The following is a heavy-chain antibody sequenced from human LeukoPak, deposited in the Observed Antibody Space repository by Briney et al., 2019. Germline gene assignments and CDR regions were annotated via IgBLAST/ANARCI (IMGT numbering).Heavy chain of an antibody. V-gene: IGHV4-59*01. D-gene: IGHD1-26*01. Sequence: SETLSLTCTVSGGSISSYYWSWIRQPPGKGLEWIGYIYYSGSTNYNPSLKSRVTISLDTSKNQFSLKLTSVTAADTAVYHCARAGRSGTYSYYFDYWGQGTLVTVSS. CDR2: IYYSGST. CDR3: ARAGRSGTYSYYFDY. J-gene: IGHJ4*02. CDR1: GGSISSYY.